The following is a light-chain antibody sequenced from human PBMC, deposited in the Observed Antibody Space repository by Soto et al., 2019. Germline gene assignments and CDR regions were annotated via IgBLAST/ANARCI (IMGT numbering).Light chain of an antibody. V-gene: IGKV3-11*01. J-gene: IGKJ5*01. CDR2: DVS. CDR1: QSVSSY. CDR3: QQRSDWPIT. Sequence: EILLTQLPVTLSLSPGERATLSCRASQSVSSYLAWYQQKPGQAPRLLIYDVSTRATGIPARFSGSGSGTDFTLTITSLEPEDFAVYSCQQRSDWPITFGQGTRLEIK.